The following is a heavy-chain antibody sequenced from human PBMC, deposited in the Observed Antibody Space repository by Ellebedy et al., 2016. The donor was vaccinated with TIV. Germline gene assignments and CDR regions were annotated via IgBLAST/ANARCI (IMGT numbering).Heavy chain of an antibody. CDR2: ISRISSYI. CDR3: ARETTVNDAFDI. Sequence: PGGSLRLSCAASGFTFSSYSMNWVRQAPGKGLEWVSSISRISSYIYYADSVKGRFTISRDNTKNSLYLQMNSLRAEDTAVYYCARETTVNDAFDIWGPGTMVTVSS. V-gene: IGHV3-21*01. J-gene: IGHJ3*02. CDR1: GFTFSSYS. D-gene: IGHD4-17*01.